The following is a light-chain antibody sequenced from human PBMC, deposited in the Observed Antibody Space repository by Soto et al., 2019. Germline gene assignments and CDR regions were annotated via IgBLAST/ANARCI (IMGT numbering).Light chain of an antibody. CDR1: FSDINTYNF. CDR2: DVS. CDR3: CIYTGPSWV. V-gene: IGLV2-14*01. J-gene: IGLJ3*02. Sequence: QSVLTQPASVSGSPGQSITISCTGTFSDINTYNFVSWFRQHPGKAPKLMIYDVSSRPSGVSDRFSGSKSGKTASLTISGLQAEDEADYYCCIYTGPSWVFGGGTKLTVL.